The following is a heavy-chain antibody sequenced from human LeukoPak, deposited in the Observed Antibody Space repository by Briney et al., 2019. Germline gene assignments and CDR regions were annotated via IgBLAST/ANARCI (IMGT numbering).Heavy chain of an antibody. CDR2: ISGSGGDT. CDR1: GFTFSSYA. J-gene: IGHJ3*02. V-gene: IGHV3-23*01. Sequence: TGGSLRLSCAASGFTFSSYAMNWVRQAPGKGLEWVSGISGSGGDTYYADSVKGRFTISRDNSKSTLYLQMNSLRAEDTALYYCAKSRSAYPRVDGSDMWGQGTMVTVSS. D-gene: IGHD3-3*01. CDR3: AKSRSAYPRVDGSDM.